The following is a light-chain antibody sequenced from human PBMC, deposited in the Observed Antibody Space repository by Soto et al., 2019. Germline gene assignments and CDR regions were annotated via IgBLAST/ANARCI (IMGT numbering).Light chain of an antibody. CDR3: QSYDSSLSGLYV. Sequence: QSALTQPRSVSGSPGQSVTISCTGTGNDVCAYNYVSWYQQHPGRPPKLMIYDVVRWPSGVPDRFSGSKSGTSASLAITGLQAEDEADYYCQSYDSSLSGLYVFGTGTKVTV. V-gene: IGLV2-11*01. CDR2: DVV. CDR1: GNDVCAYNY. J-gene: IGLJ1*01.